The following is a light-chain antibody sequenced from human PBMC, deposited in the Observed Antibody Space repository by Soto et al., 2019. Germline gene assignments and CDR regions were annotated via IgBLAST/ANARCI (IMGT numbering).Light chain of an antibody. J-gene: IGLJ1*01. Sequence: QSALTQPPSASGSPGQSVTISCTGTSSDVGGYNYVSWFPQHPGKAPNLIIHEVNQRPSGVPDRFSGSKSGNTASLTVSGLQAEDEGTYYCSSYGGYNNVVFGTGTKVTVL. V-gene: IGLV2-8*01. CDR2: EVN. CDR1: SSDVGGYNY. CDR3: SSYGGYNNVV.